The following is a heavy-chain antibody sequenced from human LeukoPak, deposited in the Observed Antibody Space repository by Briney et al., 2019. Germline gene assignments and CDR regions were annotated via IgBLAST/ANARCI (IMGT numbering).Heavy chain of an antibody. Sequence: SETLSLTCTVSGGSISSGSYYWSWIRQPAGKGLEWIGYIYTSGSTNYNPSLKSRVTISVDTSKNQFSLKLSSVTAADTAVYYCARRVRTYYYGSRLAAMVRDYYYYYMDVWGKGTTVTISS. CDR2: IYTSGST. J-gene: IGHJ6*03. CDR1: GGSISSGSYY. CDR3: ARRVRTYYYGSRLAAMVRDYYYYYMDV. V-gene: IGHV4-61*09. D-gene: IGHD3-10*01.